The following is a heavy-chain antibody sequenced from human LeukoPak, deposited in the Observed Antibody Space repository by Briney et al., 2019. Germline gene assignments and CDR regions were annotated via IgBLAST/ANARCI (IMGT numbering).Heavy chain of an antibody. J-gene: IGHJ4*02. D-gene: IGHD1-26*01. Sequence: SGPTLVNPTQTLTLTCTFSGFSLSTNEVGVGWMRQPPGKALEWLALIYGNDDKRYSPSLKSRLTITKDTSKNQVVLTMTNMDPVDTATYYCAHRRGIVGHGYYFDYWGQGTLVTVSS. CDR2: IYGNDDK. CDR1: GFSLSTNEVG. V-gene: IGHV2-5*01. CDR3: AHRRGIVGHGYYFDY.